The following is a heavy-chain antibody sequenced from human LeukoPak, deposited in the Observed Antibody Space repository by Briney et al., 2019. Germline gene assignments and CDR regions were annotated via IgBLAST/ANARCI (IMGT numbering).Heavy chain of an antibody. CDR1: GFTFSSYG. Sequence: GGSLRLSCAASGFTFSSYGMHWVRQAPGRGLEWVAFIRYDGSNKYYADSVKGRFTISRDNSKNTLYLQMNSLRPEDTAVYYCAKPLDSSGYVLDFWGQGTLVTASS. V-gene: IGHV3-30*02. D-gene: IGHD3-22*01. CDR2: IRYDGSNK. J-gene: IGHJ4*02. CDR3: AKPLDSSGYVLDF.